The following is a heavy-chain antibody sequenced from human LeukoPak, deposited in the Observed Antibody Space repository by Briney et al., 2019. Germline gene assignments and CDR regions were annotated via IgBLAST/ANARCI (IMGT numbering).Heavy chain of an antibody. CDR1: GGSISNYY. CDR3: ARYSFSWSTHDS. Sequence: SETLSLTCTVSGGSISNYYWSWIRQSPGKGLDWIGYIYYSGSTNYNPSLKSRATISVDTSKNQFSLKLNSVTAADTAVYYCARYSFSWSTHDSWGQGTLVTVSS. CDR2: IYYSGST. D-gene: IGHD6-13*01. V-gene: IGHV4-59*01. J-gene: IGHJ4*02.